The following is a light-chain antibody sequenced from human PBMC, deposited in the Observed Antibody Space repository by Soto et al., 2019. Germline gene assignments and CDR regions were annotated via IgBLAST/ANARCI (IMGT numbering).Light chain of an antibody. CDR1: SSDVGAYNY. J-gene: IGLJ1*01. CDR2: EVI. CDR3: GSYTSASTLV. Sequence: QSALTQPASVSGSPGQSTTISCTGTSSDVGAYNYVSWYQQHPGKAPKLMIYEVINRPSGVSNRFSGSKSGNTASLTISGLQAEDEADYYCGSYTSASTLVFGTGTKVTVL. V-gene: IGLV2-14*01.